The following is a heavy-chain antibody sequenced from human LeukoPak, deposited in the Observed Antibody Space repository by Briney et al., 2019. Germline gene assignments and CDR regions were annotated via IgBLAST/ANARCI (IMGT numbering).Heavy chain of an antibody. V-gene: IGHV3-7*04. CDR2: IKQDGSEK. Sequence: GGSLRLSCAVSGFTFSSYWMSWVRQAPGRGLEWVANIKQDGSEKYYVDSVKGRFTISRDNAKNSLYLQMNSLRAEDTAVYYCARIRKAGYSYGSYYYYGMDVWGQGTTVTVSS. CDR3: ARIRKAGYSYGSYYYYGMDV. D-gene: IGHD5-18*01. J-gene: IGHJ6*02. CDR1: GFTFSSYW.